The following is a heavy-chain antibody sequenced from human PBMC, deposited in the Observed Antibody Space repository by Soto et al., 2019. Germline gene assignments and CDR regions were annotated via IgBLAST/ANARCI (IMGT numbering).Heavy chain of an antibody. V-gene: IGHV1-18*01. CDR2: ISPYNGNT. CDR3: ARDLVSGSDFWRAYNGGYFDY. Sequence: QVQLVQSGAEVKRAGASVKVSCKASGYTFRNYGITWVRQAPGQGLEWMAWISPYNGNTNYAQDLQGRVTMTTDTYKSTAYMELRSLTSEDTAMYYCARDLVSGSDFWRAYNGGYFDYWGQGTLVTVSS. D-gene: IGHD3-3*01. J-gene: IGHJ4*02. CDR1: GYTFRNYG.